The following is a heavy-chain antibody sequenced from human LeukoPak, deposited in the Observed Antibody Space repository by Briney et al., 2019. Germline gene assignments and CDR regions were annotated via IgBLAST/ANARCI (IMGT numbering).Heavy chain of an antibody. J-gene: IGHJ4*02. D-gene: IGHD4-11*01. V-gene: IGHV3-30-3*01. CDR1: GFTFSSYA. CDR3: STLTSRGLSDS. CDR2: ISYDGSNK. Sequence: GGSLRLSCAASGFTFSSYAMHWVRQAPGKGLEWVAVISYDGSNKYYADSVKGRFTISRDNSKNTLYLQMNSLKSEDTAVYYCSTLTSRGLSDSWGQGTLVTVSS.